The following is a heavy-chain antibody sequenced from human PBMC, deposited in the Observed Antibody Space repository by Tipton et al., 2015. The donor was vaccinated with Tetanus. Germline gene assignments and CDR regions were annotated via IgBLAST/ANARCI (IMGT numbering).Heavy chain of an antibody. J-gene: IGHJ5*02. V-gene: IGHV1-8*01. Sequence: QLVQSGAEVKKPGASVKVSCKASGYTFTSYDINWVRQATGQGLEWMGWMNPNSGNTGYAQKFQGRVTMTRNTSISTAYMELSSLRSEDTAVYYCARGRGYCTNGVCFRPFWFDPWGQGTLVTVSS. D-gene: IGHD2-8*01. CDR3: ARGRGYCTNGVCFRPFWFDP. CDR2: MNPNSGNT. CDR1: GYTFTSYD.